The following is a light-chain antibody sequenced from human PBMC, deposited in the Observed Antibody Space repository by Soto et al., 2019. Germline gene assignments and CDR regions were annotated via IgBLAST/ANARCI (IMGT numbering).Light chain of an antibody. CDR2: GAS. CDR3: QQYNQRPPYT. Sequence: EVVMTQSPATLSVSPGERATLSCRASQSVSSNLAWYQKKPGQAPRLLIYGASSRATGVPARFSGSGSGTEFTLSISYLQSEDFAVYYCQQYNQRPPYTFGQGTKLEIK. CDR1: QSVSSN. J-gene: IGKJ2*01. V-gene: IGKV3-15*01.